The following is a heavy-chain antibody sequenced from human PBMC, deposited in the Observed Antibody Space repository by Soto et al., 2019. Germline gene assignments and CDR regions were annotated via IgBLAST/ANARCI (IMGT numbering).Heavy chain of an antibody. CDR2: IYYSGST. V-gene: IGHV4-39*01. D-gene: IGHD2-2*01. CDR3: ARRAPSDIVVVPAATGGGEFDP. CDR1: GGSISSSSYY. Sequence: QLQLQESGPGLVKPSETLSLTCTVSGGSISSSSYYWGWIRQPPGKGLEWIGSIYYSGSTYYNPSLKSRVTISVDTSKNQFSLKLSSVTAADTAVYYCARRAPSDIVVVPAATGGGEFDPWGQGTLVTVSS. J-gene: IGHJ5*02.